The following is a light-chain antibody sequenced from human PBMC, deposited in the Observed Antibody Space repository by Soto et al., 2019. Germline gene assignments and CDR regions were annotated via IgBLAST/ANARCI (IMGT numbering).Light chain of an antibody. J-gene: IGLJ2*01. V-gene: IGLV1-40*01. CDR1: SSNIGANYD. CDR2: GNS. CDR3: GTWDNSLSAV. Sequence: QSVLTQPPSVSGAPGQRVTISCTGSSSNIGANYDVHWYQQRPGTAPKLLIFGNSNRPSGVPDRFSGSKSGTSATLGITGLQTGDEADYYCGTWDNSLSAVFGGGTKLTVL.